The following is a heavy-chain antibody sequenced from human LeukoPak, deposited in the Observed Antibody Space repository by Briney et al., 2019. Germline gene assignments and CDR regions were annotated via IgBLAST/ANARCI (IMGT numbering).Heavy chain of an antibody. CDR2: IYDSGTT. CDR3: ARLHSSGRGY. V-gene: IGHV4-39*01. Sequence: SETLSLTCTVSGDSTSSSTYYWDWIRQAPGKGLEWIGNIYDSGTTHYNPSLKSRVTISGDTSKNQFSLKLSSVTAADTAVYYCARLHSSGRGYWGQGTLVTVSS. D-gene: IGHD6-19*01. CDR1: GDSTSSSTYY. J-gene: IGHJ4*02.